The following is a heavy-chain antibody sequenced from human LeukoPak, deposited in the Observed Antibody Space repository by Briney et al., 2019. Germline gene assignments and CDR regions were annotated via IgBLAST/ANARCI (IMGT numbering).Heavy chain of an antibody. D-gene: IGHD1-26*01. V-gene: IGHV3-7*02. Sequence: GGSLRLSCAASGFTFSSHWVSWVRQAPGKGLEWVANINQGGSEKYYVDSVKGRFSISRDNAKNSVYLQMNSLRAEDTAVYYCARTDSGNYGYFDLWGRGTLVTVSS. CDR1: GFTFSSHW. CDR3: ARTDSGNYGYFDL. J-gene: IGHJ2*01. CDR2: INQGGSEK.